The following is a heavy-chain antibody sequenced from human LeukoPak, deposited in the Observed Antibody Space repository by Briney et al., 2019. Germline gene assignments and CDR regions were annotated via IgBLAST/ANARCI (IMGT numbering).Heavy chain of an antibody. CDR1: GYSISSGYY. V-gene: IGHV4-38-2*02. J-gene: IGHJ6*03. CDR3: ARVDWLRDYYYYMDV. CDR2: IYHSGSS. D-gene: IGHD5-12*01. Sequence: SETLSLTCTVSGYSISSGYYWGWIRQPPGKGLEWIGSIYHSGSSYYNPSLESRVTISVDTSKNQFSLKVTSVTAADTAVYYCARVDWLRDYYYYMDVWGKGTTVTVSS.